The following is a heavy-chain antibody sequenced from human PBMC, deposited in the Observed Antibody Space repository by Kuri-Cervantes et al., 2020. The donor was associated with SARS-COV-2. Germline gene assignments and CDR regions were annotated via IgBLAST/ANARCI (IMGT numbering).Heavy chain of an antibody. D-gene: IGHD1-26*01. Sequence: GGSLRLSCAASGFTFSSYAMSWVRQAPGRGLEWVANIKQDGSEKYYVDSVKGRFTISRDNAKNSLYLQMNSLRAEDTAVYYCANTGIVGAKRSQHYYYYYYMDVWGKGTTVTVSS. CDR1: GFTFSSYA. V-gene: IGHV3-7*01. CDR2: IKQDGSEK. J-gene: IGHJ6*03. CDR3: ANTGIVGAKRSQHYYYYYYMDV.